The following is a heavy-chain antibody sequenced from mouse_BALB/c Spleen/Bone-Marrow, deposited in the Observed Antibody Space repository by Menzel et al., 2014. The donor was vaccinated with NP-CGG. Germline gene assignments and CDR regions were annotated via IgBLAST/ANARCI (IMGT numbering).Heavy chain of an antibody. V-gene: IGHV1-7*01. Sequence: LQESGAELAKPGASVKMSCKASGYTFTSYWMHWVKQRPGQGLEWIGYINPSTGYTEYNQKFKDKATLIADKSSSTAYMQLSSLTSEDSAVYYCARSRDGYDSFAYWGQGTLVTVSA. J-gene: IGHJ3*01. CDR1: GYTFTSYW. CDR2: INPSTGYT. CDR3: ARSRDGYDSFAY. D-gene: IGHD2-2*01.